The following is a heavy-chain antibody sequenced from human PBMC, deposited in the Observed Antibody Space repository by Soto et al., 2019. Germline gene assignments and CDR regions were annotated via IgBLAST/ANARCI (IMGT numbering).Heavy chain of an antibody. Sequence: PGESLKNSCKGSGYSFTSYWIGWVRQMPGKGLEWMGIIYPGDSDTRDSPSFQGQVTISADKSTSTAYLQWSNLKASDTAMYYCARRRSSTAFDIWGQGTMVTVSS. J-gene: IGHJ3*02. CDR2: IYPGDSDT. CDR3: ARRRSSTAFDI. CDR1: GYSFTSYW. V-gene: IGHV5-51*01. D-gene: IGHD2-2*01.